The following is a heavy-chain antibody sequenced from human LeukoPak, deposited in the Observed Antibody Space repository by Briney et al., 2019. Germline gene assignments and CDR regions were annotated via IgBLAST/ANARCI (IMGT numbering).Heavy chain of an antibody. D-gene: IGHD2-21*01. J-gene: IGHJ5*02. CDR1: GGSISSSSYY. Sequence: SETLSLTCTVSGGSISSSSYYWGWIRQPPGKGLEWIGSTYYSGSTYYNPSLKSRVTISVDTSKNQFSLKLSSVTAADTAVYYCARQVVAVIAIKNWFDPWGQGTLVTVSS. CDR2: TYYSGST. V-gene: IGHV4-39*01. CDR3: ARQVVAVIAIKNWFDP.